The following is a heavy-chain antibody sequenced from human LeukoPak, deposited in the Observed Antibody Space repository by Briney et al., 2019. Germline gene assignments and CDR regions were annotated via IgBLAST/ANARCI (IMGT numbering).Heavy chain of an antibody. CDR2: ISAYNGNT. CDR3: ARGLPTYYYDSSGSFFDY. Sequence: ASVKVSCKASGYTFTSYGISWVRQAPGQGLEWMGWISAYNGNTNYAQKLQGRVTMTTDTSTSTAYMGLRSLRSDDTAVYYCARGLPTYYYDSSGSFFDYWGQGTLVTVSS. CDR1: GYTFTSYG. V-gene: IGHV1-18*01. J-gene: IGHJ4*02. D-gene: IGHD3-22*01.